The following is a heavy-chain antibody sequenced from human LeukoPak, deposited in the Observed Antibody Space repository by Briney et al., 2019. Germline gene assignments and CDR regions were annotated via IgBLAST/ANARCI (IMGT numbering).Heavy chain of an antibody. J-gene: IGHJ4*02. D-gene: IGHD2-2*01. CDR3: ARSGRRGAVVPAATYSFAY. Sequence: PSETLSLTCAVSGGSFSGYYWSWIRQPPGKGLEWIGEISHSGSTNYNPSLKSRVTISVDTSKNQFYIKLSSVTAADTAVYYCARSGRRGAVVPAATYSFAYWGQGTLVTVSS. V-gene: IGHV4-34*01. CDR1: GGSFSGYY. CDR2: ISHSGST.